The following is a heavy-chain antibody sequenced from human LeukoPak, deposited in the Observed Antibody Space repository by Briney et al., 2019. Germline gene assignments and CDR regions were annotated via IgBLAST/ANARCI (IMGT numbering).Heavy chain of an antibody. V-gene: IGHV3-48*01. CDR1: GFTFSSYS. CDR3: ARAGIVVVIAHFDY. D-gene: IGHD2-21*01. CDR2: ISSSSSTI. J-gene: IGHJ4*02. Sequence: GGSLRLSCAASGFTFSSYSMNWVRQAPGKGLEWVSYISSSSSTIYYADSVKGRFTISRDNAKKSLYLQMNSLRAEDTAVYYCARAGIVVVIAHFDYWGQGTRVTVSS.